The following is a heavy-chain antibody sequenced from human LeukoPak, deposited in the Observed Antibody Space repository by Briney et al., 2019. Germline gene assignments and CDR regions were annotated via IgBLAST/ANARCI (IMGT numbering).Heavy chain of an antibody. CDR2: IIPIFGTA. CDR1: GGTFISYA. CDR3: AREGAARSFDY. J-gene: IGHJ4*02. V-gene: IGHV1-69*13. D-gene: IGHD6-6*01. Sequence: GASVKVSCKASGGTFISYAISWVRQAPGQGLEWMGGIIPIFGTANYAQKFQGRVTITADESTSTAYMELSSLRSEDTAVYYCAREGAARSFDYWGQGTLVTVSS.